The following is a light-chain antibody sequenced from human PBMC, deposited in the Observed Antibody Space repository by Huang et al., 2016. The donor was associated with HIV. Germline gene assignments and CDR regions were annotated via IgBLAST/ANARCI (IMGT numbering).Light chain of an antibody. J-gene: IGKJ4*01. CDR1: QSVSSY. Sequence: EILLTQSPATLSLSPGARATLSCRASQSVSSYLAWYQQKPGQAPRLLIYDASNRATGIPARFSGSGSGTDFTLTISNLEPEDVAVYYCQQRSNWPLTFGGGTKVEI. CDR3: QQRSNWPLT. V-gene: IGKV3-11*01. CDR2: DAS.